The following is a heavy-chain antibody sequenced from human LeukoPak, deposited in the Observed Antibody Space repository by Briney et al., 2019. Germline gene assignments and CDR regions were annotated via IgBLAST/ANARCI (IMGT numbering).Heavy chain of an antibody. V-gene: IGHV3-30*02. J-gene: IGHJ4*02. CDR1: GFTFSSYG. CDR3: ARGVDY. Sequence: GGSLRLSCAASGFTFSSYGMHWVRQAPGKGLEWVAFIRYDGSNKYYTDSVKGRFTISRDNAKNSLYLQMNSLRAEDTAVYYCARGVDYWGQGTLVTVSS. CDR2: IRYDGSNK.